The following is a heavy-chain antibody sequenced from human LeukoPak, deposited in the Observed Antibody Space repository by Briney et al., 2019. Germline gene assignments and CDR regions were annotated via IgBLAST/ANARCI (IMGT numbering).Heavy chain of an antibody. CDR2: INPSGGST. CDR1: GYTFTSYY. CDR3: ARTGGYYDSSLDP. D-gene: IGHD3-22*01. V-gene: IGHV1-46*01. J-gene: IGHJ5*02. Sequence: ASVKVSCKASGYTFTSYYMHWVRQAPGQGLEWMGIINPSGGSTSYAQKFRGRVTMTRDMSTSTVYMELSRLRSDDTAVYYCARTGGYYDSSLDPWGQGTLVTVSS.